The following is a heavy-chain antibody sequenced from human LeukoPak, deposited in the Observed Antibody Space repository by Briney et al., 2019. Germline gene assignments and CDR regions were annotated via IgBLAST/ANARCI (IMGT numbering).Heavy chain of an antibody. CDR3: AREYYSDRCGSDY. CDR2: INQDGSEK. Sequence: GGSLRLSCAASGFTFSSYWMSWVRQAPGKGLQWVANINQDGSEKYSVDSVKGRFTISRDNAKNSLYLQMNSLRAEDTAVYYCAREYYSDRCGSDYWGQGTLVHVSS. J-gene: IGHJ4*01. CDR1: GFTFSSYW. D-gene: IGHD3-22*01. V-gene: IGHV3-7*05.